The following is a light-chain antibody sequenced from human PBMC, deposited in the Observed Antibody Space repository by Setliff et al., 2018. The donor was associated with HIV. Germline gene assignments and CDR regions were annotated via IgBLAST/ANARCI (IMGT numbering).Light chain of an antibody. CDR3: QSYDTRSSISGV. Sequence: QSALTQPASVSGSPGQSITISCTGTSSDVGTYNFVSWYQQHPGKAPKLIIFEGTKRLSGVSNRFSGSNSGNTASLTISGLQPEDEADYYCQSYDTRSSISGVFGSGTKVTVL. CDR2: EGT. V-gene: IGLV2-23*01. J-gene: IGLJ1*01. CDR1: SSDVGTYNF.